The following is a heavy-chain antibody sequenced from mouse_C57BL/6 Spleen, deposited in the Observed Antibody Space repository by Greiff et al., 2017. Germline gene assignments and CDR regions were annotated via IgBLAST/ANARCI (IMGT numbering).Heavy chain of an antibody. J-gene: IGHJ1*03. D-gene: IGHD1-1*01. V-gene: IGHV1-80*01. CDR3: ARDPYGSSNFDV. CDR2: IYPGDGDT. CDR1: GYAFSGYW. Sequence: VQLQQSGAELVKPGASVKISCKASGYAFSGYWMNWVKQRPGKGLEWIGQIYPGDGDTNYNGKFKGKATLTADKSSSTAYMQLSSLTSEDSAVYFCARDPYGSSNFDVWGTGTTVTVSS.